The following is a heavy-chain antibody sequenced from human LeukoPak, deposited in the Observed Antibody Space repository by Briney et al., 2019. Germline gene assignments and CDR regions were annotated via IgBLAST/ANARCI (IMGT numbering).Heavy chain of an antibody. V-gene: IGHV3-23*01. D-gene: IGHD3-16*02. CDR2: ISGSGGST. Sequence: GGSLRLSCAASGFTFSSYAMSWVRQAPGKGLEWVSAISGSGGSTYYADSVKGRFTISRDNSKNTLYLQMNSLRAEDTAVYYCAKGYVYVWGSYPPTSAEYFQHWGQGTLVTVSS. J-gene: IGHJ1*01. CDR1: GFTFSSYA. CDR3: AKGYVYVWGSYPPTSAEYFQH.